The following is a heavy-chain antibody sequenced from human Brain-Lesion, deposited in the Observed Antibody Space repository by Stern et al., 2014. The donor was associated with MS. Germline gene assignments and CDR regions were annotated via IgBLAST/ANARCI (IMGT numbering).Heavy chain of an antibody. D-gene: IGHD1-26*01. Sequence: VPLVQSGAQVKKPGASVKGSCKVSGYTPTELSRHLVRQAPRKGIEWMGGFDPGDGETIYAQKFQGRVTMTEDTSTDTAYMELSSLRSEDTAVYYCATLSPGAGGNYYRHFDYWGQGTLVTVSS. CDR3: ATLSPGAGGNYYRHFDY. V-gene: IGHV1-24*01. CDR1: GYTPTELS. J-gene: IGHJ4*02. CDR2: FDPGDGET.